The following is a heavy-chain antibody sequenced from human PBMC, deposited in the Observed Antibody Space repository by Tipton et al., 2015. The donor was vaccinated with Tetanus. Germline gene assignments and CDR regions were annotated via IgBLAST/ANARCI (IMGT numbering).Heavy chain of an antibody. J-gene: IGHJ3*02. CDR3: VRDRELGLDAFDI. CDR2: TYYRSKWYN. CDR1: GDSVSSNTDA. D-gene: IGHD3-16*01. V-gene: IGHV6-1*01. Sequence: GLVKPSQTLSLTCAISGDSVSSNTDAWNWIRQSPSRGLEWLGRTYYRSKWYNDYALSVKSRITINPDTSKNHFSLQLKSVTPGDPALYYCVRDRELGLDAFDIWGQGTMVPVPS.